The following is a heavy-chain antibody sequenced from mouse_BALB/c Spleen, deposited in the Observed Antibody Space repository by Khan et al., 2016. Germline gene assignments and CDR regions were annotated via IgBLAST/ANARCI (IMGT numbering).Heavy chain of an antibody. D-gene: IGHD2-1*01. J-gene: IGHJ4*01. CDR3: ANYGTCDAMDY. CDR2: IWGDGST. Sequence: QVQLKQSGPGLVAPSQSLSITCTVSGFSLTSYGVSWVRQPPGKGLQWLGVIWGDGSTNYHPAPISRLTISKDNSKSQVFFNLNSLQTDDTATYYCANYGTCDAMDYWGRATSVTVSS. V-gene: IGHV2-3*01. CDR1: GFSLTSYG.